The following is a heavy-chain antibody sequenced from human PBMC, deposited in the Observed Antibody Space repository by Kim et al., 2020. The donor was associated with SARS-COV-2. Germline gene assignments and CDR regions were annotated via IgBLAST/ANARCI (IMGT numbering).Heavy chain of an antibody. CDR3: ARDHSLPAKYCSSTSCQDNYYYGMDV. V-gene: IGHV3-7*01. J-gene: IGHJ6*02. Sequence: GGSLRLSCAASGFTFSSYWMSWVRQAPGKGLEWVANIKQDGSEKYYVDSVKGRFTISRDNAKNSLYLQMNSLRAEDTAVYYCARDHSLPAKYCSSTSCQDNYYYGMDVWGQGTTVTVSS. D-gene: IGHD2-2*01. CDR1: GFTFSSYW. CDR2: IKQDGSEK.